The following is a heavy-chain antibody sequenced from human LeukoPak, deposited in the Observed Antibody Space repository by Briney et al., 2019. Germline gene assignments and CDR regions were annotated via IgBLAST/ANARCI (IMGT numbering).Heavy chain of an antibody. J-gene: IGHJ4*02. D-gene: IGHD6-19*01. CDR3: ARGGFYSTGLVDY. Sequence: GGSLRLSCAASGFTFSSYWMHWVRQAPGKGLVWVSRINSDGSSISYADSVKGRFTISRDNAKNTLYLQMNSLRAEDTAVYYCARGGFYSTGLVDYWGQGTLVTVSS. V-gene: IGHV3-74*01. CDR2: INSDGSSI. CDR1: GFTFSSYW.